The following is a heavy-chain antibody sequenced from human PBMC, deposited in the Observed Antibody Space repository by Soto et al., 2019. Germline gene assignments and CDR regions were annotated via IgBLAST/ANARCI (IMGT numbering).Heavy chain of an antibody. Sequence: GASLKISCKGSGYSFTSYWIGWVRQMPGKGLEWMGIIYPGDSDTRYSPSFQGQVTISADKSISTAYLQWSSLKASHTAMYYCARGTTAMANYYYYGMDVWGQGTTVTVSS. CDR2: IYPGDSDT. J-gene: IGHJ6*02. CDR1: GYSFTSYW. D-gene: IGHD5-18*01. V-gene: IGHV5-51*01. CDR3: ARGTTAMANYYYYGMDV.